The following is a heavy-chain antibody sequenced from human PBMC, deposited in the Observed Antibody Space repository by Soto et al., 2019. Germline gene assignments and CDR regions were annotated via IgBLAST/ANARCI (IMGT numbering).Heavy chain of an antibody. CDR3: AKVTGYCSSSSCRRDYYYYYGMDV. J-gene: IGHJ6*02. V-gene: IGHV3-30*18. CDR2: ISYDGSDK. Sequence: QVQLVESGGGMVQPGRSLRLSCAASGFTFRNYGMHWVRQAPGKGLGWVAVISYDGSDKYYADSVKGRFSISRDNSKNTLYLQMNSLRAEDTAVYYCAKVTGYCSSSSCRRDYYYYYGMDVWGQGTTVTVSS. CDR1: GFTFRNYG. D-gene: IGHD2-2*01.